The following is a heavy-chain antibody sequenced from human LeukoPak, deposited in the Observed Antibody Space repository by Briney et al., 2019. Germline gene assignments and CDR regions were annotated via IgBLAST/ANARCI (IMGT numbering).Heavy chain of an antibody. V-gene: IGHV4-34*01. CDR3: ASASSYDILTGYNDAFDI. CDR1: GGSFSGYY. D-gene: IGHD3-9*01. J-gene: IGHJ3*02. CDR2: INHSGST. Sequence: SETLSLTCAVYGGSFSGYYWSWIRQPPGKGLERIGEINHSGSTNYNPSLKSRVTISVDTSKNQFSLKLSSVTAADTAVYYCASASSYDILTGYNDAFDIWGQGTMVTVSS.